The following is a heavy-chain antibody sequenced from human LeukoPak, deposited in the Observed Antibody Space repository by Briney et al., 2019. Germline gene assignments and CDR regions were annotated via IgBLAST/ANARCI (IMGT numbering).Heavy chain of an antibody. CDR2: IIPIFGTA. CDR3: ASYVAAAGFYYFDY. CDR1: GGTFSSYA. Sequence: ASVKVSCKASGGTFSSYAISWVRQAPGQGLEWMGGIIPIFGTANYAEKFQGRVTITADESTSTAYMELSSLRSEDTAMYYCASYVAAAGFYYFDYWGQGTLVTVSS. V-gene: IGHV1-69*01. D-gene: IGHD6-13*01. J-gene: IGHJ4*02.